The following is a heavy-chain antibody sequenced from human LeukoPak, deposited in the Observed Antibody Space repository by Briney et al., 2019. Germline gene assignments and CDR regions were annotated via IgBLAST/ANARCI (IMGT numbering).Heavy chain of an antibody. CDR1: GYTFASYG. CDR3: ARKGYSSGYYLIDY. CDR2: ISAYNGNT. J-gene: IGHJ4*02. D-gene: IGHD3-22*01. V-gene: IGHV1-18*01. Sequence: ASVRVSCKASGYTFASYGISWVRQAPGQGLEWMGWISAYNGNTNYAQKLQGRVTMTTDTSTSTAYMELRSLRSDDTAVYYCARKGYSSGYYLIDYWGQGTLVTVSS.